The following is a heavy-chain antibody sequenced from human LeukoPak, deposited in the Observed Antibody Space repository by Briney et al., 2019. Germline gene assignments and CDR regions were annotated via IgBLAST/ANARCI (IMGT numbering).Heavy chain of an antibody. J-gene: IGHJ4*02. CDR2: INPNSGGT. V-gene: IGHV1-2*02. CDR3: AREKTFIAVAGY. D-gene: IGHD6-19*01. CDR1: GYTFTGYY. Sequence: VASVKVSCKASGYTFTGYYMHWVRQAPGQGLEWMGWINPNSGGTNYAQKFQGRVTMTRDTSISTAYMELSRLRSDDTAVYHCAREKTFIAVAGYWGQGTLVTVSS.